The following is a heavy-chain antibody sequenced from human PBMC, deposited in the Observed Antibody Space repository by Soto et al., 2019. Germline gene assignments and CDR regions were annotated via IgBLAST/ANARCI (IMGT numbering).Heavy chain of an antibody. CDR1: GGSVSSSSYY. J-gene: IGHJ4*02. D-gene: IGHD5-12*01. Sequence: SETLSLTCTVSGGSVSSSSYYWGWVRQPPGKGLEWIGYIYYSGSTNYNPSLKSRVTISVDTSKDQFSLKLSSVTAADTAVYYCARHPQWLSFYFDYWGQGTLVTVSS. V-gene: IGHV4-61*05. CDR2: IYYSGST. CDR3: ARHPQWLSFYFDY.